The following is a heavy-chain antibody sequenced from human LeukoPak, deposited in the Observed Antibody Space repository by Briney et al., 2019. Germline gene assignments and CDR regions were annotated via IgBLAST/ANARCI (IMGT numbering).Heavy chain of an antibody. CDR2: ICGSGGST. J-gene: IGHJ5*02. V-gene: IGHV3-23*01. Sequence: GGCLRLSCAASGFTFSSYAMSWVRQAPGKGLEWVSGICGSGGSTYFAESVKGRFAISRDNSKNTLYLQMNSLRAEDTAVYYCAKASLGVAATGVWFDPWGQGTLVTVSS. CDR1: GFTFSSYA. CDR3: AKASLGVAATGVWFDP. D-gene: IGHD2-15*01.